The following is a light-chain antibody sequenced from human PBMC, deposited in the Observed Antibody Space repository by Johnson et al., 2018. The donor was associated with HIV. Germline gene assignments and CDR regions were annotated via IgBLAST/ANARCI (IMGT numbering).Light chain of an antibody. CDR1: SSNIGRNY. J-gene: IGLJ1*01. Sequence: QSVLTQPPSVSAAPGQKVTISCSGRSSNIGRNYVSWYQQLPATAPKLLIFDNNKRPSGIPDRFSASKSGTSATLGITGLQTGDEADYYCGTWDSSLSAYVFGTGTKVTVL. CDR2: DNN. V-gene: IGLV1-51*01. CDR3: GTWDSSLSAYV.